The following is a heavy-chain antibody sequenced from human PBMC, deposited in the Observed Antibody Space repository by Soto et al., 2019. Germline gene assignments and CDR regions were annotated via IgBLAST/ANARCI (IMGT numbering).Heavy chain of an antibody. Sequence: QVQLVQSGAEVKKPGSSVKVSCKASGGTFSSYAISWVRQAPGQGLEWMGGIIPIFGTANYAQKFQGRVTITADESTSTAYMELSSLRSXXXXXXXXXXXXXXXXXXXXXXGQGTLVTVSS. J-gene: IGHJ4*02. V-gene: IGHV1-69*12. CDR1: GGTFSSYA. CDR2: IIPIFGTA. CDR3: XXXXXXXXXXXXX.